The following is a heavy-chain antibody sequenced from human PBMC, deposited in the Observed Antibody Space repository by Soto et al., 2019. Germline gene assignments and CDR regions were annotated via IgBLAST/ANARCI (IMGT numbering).Heavy chain of an antibody. CDR3: ARDSIAAAGAYNWFDP. Sequence: GASVKVSCKASGYTFTSYGISWVRQAPGQGLEWMGWISAYNGNTNYAQKLQGRVTMTTDTSTSTAYMELRSLRSDDTAVYYCARDSIAAAGAYNWFDPWGQGTLVTVSS. CDR1: GYTFTSYG. D-gene: IGHD6-13*01. J-gene: IGHJ5*02. CDR2: ISAYNGNT. V-gene: IGHV1-18*01.